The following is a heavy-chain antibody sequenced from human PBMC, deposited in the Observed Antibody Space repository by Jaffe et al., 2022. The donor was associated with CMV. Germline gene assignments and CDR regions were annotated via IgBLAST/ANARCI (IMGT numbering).Heavy chain of an antibody. V-gene: IGHV1-46*01. J-gene: IGHJ4*02. D-gene: IGHD2-21*01. CDR1: GYGFTRYY. Sequence: QVHLVQSGAEVKKPGASVKISCKASGYGFTRYYIHWVRQAPGQGLEWMGIINPNGPVTSYAQKFQGRLNLTRDTSTTTVYMELSSLTSDDTAVYYCARDEERYSAGWRLTFDYWALGTLVTVSS. CDR3: ARDEERYSAGWRLTFDY. CDR2: INPNGPVT.